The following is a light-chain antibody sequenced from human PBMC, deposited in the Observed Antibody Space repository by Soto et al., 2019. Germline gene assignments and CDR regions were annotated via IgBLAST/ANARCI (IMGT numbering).Light chain of an antibody. CDR2: DAS. V-gene: IGKV1-33*01. CDR3: QQFEDFPRAII. J-gene: IGKJ5*01. Sequence: IQMTQSPSSLSASVGDRVTITCQASQDISTYLNWYQQKPGKAPKLLIYDASNLETGFPSRFSGSGSGTDFTFTISSLQPEDIATYYCQQFEDFPRAIIFGQGTRLEIK. CDR1: QDISTY.